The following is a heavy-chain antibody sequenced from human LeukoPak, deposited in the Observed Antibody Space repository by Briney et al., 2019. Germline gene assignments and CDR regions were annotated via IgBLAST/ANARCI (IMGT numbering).Heavy chain of an antibody. Sequence: SETLSLTCTVSGGFISSYYWSWLRQPAGKGLEWLGRIYTSGSTYYNPSLKSRVTISVDTSKNQFSLKLSSVTAADTAVYYCARFNPYGDYFGDWGQGTLVTVSS. CDR1: GGFISSYY. J-gene: IGHJ4*02. V-gene: IGHV4-4*07. D-gene: IGHD4-17*01. CDR2: IYTSGST. CDR3: ARFNPYGDYFGD.